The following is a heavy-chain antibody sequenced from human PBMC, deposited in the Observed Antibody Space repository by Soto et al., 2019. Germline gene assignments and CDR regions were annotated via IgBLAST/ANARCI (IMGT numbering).Heavy chain of an antibody. J-gene: IGHJ5*02. D-gene: IGHD3-22*01. Sequence: GGSLRLSCAASGFTFSSYGMHWVRQAPGKGLEWVAVIWYDGSNKYYADSVKGRFTISRDNSKNTLYLQMNSLRAEDTAVYYCARDRSYYDSSGYSTWGQGTLVTVSS. CDR1: GFTFSSYG. CDR3: ARDRSYYDSSGYST. V-gene: IGHV3-33*01. CDR2: IWYDGSNK.